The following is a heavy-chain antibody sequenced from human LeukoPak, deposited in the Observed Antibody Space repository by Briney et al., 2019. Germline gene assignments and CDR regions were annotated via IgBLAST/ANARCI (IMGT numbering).Heavy chain of an antibody. D-gene: IGHD5-18*01. J-gene: IGHJ2*01. V-gene: IGHV1-69*01. CDR2: TIPIFGTA. Sequence: ALVKVSCKASGGTLGSYVISWVRQAPGQGLEWMGGTIPIFGTAHYAQKFQGRLTITADESTSTVYMEMSSLRSEDTAMYYCAKEGDTALVTGYFDLWGRGTLVTVSS. CDR1: GGTLGSYV. CDR3: AKEGDTALVTGYFDL.